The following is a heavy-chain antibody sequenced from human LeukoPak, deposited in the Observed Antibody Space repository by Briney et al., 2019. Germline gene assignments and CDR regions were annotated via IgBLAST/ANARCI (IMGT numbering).Heavy chain of an antibody. CDR2: ISSSSSYT. D-gene: IGHD5-18*01. Sequence: GGSLRLSCAASGFTFSYYYMSWIRQAPGKGLEWVSYISSSSSYTNYADSVKGRFTISRDNAKNSLYLQMNSLRAEDTAVYYCARANTGDAFDIWGQGTMVTVSS. V-gene: IGHV3-11*05. J-gene: IGHJ3*02. CDR3: ARANTGDAFDI. CDR1: GFTFSYYY.